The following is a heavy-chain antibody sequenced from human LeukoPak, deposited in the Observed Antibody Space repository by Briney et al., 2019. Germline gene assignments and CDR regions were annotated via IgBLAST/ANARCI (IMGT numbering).Heavy chain of an antibody. CDR1: GFTFSSYG. Sequence: GGSLRLSCAASGFTFSSYGMSWVRQAPGKGLEWVTAISGSGGSTYYADSVKGRFTISRDNSKNTLYLQMNSLRAEDTAVYYCAKDSGSYWVDYWGQGTLVTVSS. D-gene: IGHD1-26*01. CDR3: AKDSGSYWVDY. J-gene: IGHJ4*02. V-gene: IGHV3-23*01. CDR2: ISGSGGST.